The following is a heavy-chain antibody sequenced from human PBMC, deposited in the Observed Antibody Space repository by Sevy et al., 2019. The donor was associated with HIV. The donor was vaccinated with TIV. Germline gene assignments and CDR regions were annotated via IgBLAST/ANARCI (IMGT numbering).Heavy chain of an antibody. Sequence: GGSLRLSCAASGFTFSSYAMHWVRQAPGKGLEWVAVISYDGSNKYYADSVKGRFTISSDNSKNTLYLQMNSLRAEDTAVYYCARDPYYYDSSGYPIYFDYWGQGTLVTVSS. CDR1: GFTFSSYA. D-gene: IGHD3-22*01. J-gene: IGHJ4*02. CDR3: ARDPYYYDSSGYPIYFDY. CDR2: ISYDGSNK. V-gene: IGHV3-30-3*01.